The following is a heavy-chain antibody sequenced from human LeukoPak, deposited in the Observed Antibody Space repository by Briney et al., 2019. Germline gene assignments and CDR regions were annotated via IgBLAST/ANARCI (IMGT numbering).Heavy chain of an antibody. CDR3: AREYCSSTSCDSNWFDP. V-gene: IGHV3-7*01. CDR1: GFTFSSYW. J-gene: IGHJ5*02. Sequence: GGSLRLSCAASGFTFSSYWMSWVRQAPGKGLEWVANIKQDGSEKYYVDSVKGRFTISRDNAKNSLYLQMNSLRAEDTAVYYCAREYCSSTSCDSNWFDPWGQGTLVTVSS. D-gene: IGHD2-2*01. CDR2: IKQDGSEK.